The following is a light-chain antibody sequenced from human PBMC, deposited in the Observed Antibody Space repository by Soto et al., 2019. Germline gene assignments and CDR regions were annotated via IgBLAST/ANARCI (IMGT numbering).Light chain of an antibody. J-gene: IGLJ1*01. CDR1: SSNIGGNS. CDR3: GSWDSSLSADV. CDR2: DDD. Sequence: QSVMSQPPSVSAAPGQRVTISCSGSSSNIGGNSVSWYQQLPGTAPKLLIYDDDQRPSGIPDRFSGSKSGTPATLGITGFQTGDEADYYCGSWDSSLSADVFGTGTKLTVL. V-gene: IGLV1-51*01.